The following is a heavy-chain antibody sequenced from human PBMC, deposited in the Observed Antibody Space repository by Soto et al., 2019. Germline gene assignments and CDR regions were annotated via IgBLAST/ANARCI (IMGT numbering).Heavy chain of an antibody. D-gene: IGHD5-12*01. J-gene: IGHJ5*02. CDR1: GYTFFTYD. CDR2: ISTYSGDT. CDR3: ARHHGPTTSENWFDP. V-gene: IGHV1-18*01. Sequence: ASVKVSCKASGYTFFTYDISWVRQAPGQGLEWMGWISTYSGDTKYAQKFQGRVTMTTDTSPTTAYLELRSLRSDDTAVYYCARHHGPTTSENWFDPWGQGALVTVSS.